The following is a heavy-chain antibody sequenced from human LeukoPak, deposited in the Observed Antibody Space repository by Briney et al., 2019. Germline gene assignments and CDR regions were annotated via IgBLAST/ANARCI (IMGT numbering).Heavy chain of an antibody. CDR2: ISSSGSTI. J-gene: IGHJ4*02. V-gene: IGHV3-48*03. CDR3: AKDYVVATSTHIV. CDR1: GFSFSSYE. Sequence: PGGSLRLSCAASGFSFSSYEMNWVRQAPGKGLEWVSYISSSGSTIYYADSVKGRFTISRDNSKNTLYLQMNSLRAEDTAVYYCAKDYVVATSTHIVWGQGTLVTVSS. D-gene: IGHD5-12*01.